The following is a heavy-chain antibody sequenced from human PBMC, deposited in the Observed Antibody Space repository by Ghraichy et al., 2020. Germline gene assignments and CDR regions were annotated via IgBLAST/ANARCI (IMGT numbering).Heavy chain of an antibody. CDR2: IRSKANSYAT. V-gene: IGHV3-73*01. J-gene: IGHJ4*02. D-gene: IGHD1-1*01. CDR1: GFTFSGSA. CDR3: FLRTTIDY. Sequence: GGSLRLSCAASGFTFSGSAMHWVRQASGKGLEWVGRIRSKANSYATAYAASVKGRFTISRDDSKNTAYLQMNSLKTEETAVYYCFLRTTIDYWGQGTLVTVSS.